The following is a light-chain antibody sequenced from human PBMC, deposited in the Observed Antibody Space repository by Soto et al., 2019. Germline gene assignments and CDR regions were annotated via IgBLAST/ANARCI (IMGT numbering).Light chain of an antibody. CDR3: SSFTSDTTYV. CDR2: EVS. CDR1: SSDVGSYNR. J-gene: IGLJ1*01. V-gene: IGLV2-18*02. Sequence: ALTQPPSVSGSPGQSVAVSCTGTSSDVGSYNRVSWYQQPPGTAPKLMIYEVSNRPSGVPDRLSGSKSGNTASLTISGLQAEDEADYYCSSFTSDTTYVFGTGTKVTVL.